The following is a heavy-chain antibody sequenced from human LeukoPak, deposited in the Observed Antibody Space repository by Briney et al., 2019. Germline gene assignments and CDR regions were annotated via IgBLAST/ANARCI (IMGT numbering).Heavy chain of an antibody. CDR1: GFTFNSYA. D-gene: IGHD6-13*01. J-gene: IGHJ4*02. V-gene: IGHV3-23*01. CDR2: ISGSGGTT. CDR3: VKGQTSTWYYFDF. Sequence: PAGSLRLSCAASGFTFNSYAMTWVRQAPGMGIEWVAIISGSGGTTYYADSVKGRFTISRDNSKNTLYLQMSSLRAEDTAVYYCVKGQTSTWYYFDFWGQGTLVTVSS.